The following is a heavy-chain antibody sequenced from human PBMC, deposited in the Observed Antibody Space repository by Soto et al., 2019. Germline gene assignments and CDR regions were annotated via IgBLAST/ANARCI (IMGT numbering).Heavy chain of an antibody. CDR2: IYNSGS. CDR3: AINADV. J-gene: IGHJ6*02. V-gene: IGHV4-59*08. CDR1: GASISGHF. Sequence: QVQLQESGPGLVKPSESLSLTYTVSGASISGHFWSWIRQPPGKGLEWIAYIYNSGSSYNPSLKSRVTISVDTSKNQLSLKLSSVIAADSAVYYCAINADVWGQGTTVTVSS.